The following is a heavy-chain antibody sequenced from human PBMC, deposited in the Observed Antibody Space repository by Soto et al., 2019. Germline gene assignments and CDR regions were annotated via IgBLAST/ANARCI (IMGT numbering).Heavy chain of an antibody. CDR1: GYSFTSYW. CDR3: ARHSEWEPYDY. CDR2: IYPGDSDT. D-gene: IGHD1-26*01. Sequence: ESLKISCTGSGYSFTSYWIGWVRQMPGKGLECMGIIYPGDSDTRYSPSFQGQFTISADKSISTAYLQWSSLKASDTAMYYCARHSEWEPYDYWGQGTLVTVSS. V-gene: IGHV5-51*01. J-gene: IGHJ4*02.